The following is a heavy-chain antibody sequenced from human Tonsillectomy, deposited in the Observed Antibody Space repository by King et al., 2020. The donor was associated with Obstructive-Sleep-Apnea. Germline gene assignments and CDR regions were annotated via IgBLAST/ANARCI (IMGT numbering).Heavy chain of an antibody. J-gene: IGHJ1*01. V-gene: IGHV3-30*02. D-gene: IGHD2/OR15-2a*01. CDR2: IRYDGSNK. CDR1: GFTFSSYG. Sequence: VQLVESGGGVVQPGGSLRLSCAASGFTFSSYGMHWVRQAPGKGLEWVAFIRYDGSNKYYADSVKGRFTISRDNSKNTLYLQMNSLRAEDTAVYYCAKGTTKRAEYFQHWGQGTLVTVSS. CDR3: AKGTTKRAEYFQH.